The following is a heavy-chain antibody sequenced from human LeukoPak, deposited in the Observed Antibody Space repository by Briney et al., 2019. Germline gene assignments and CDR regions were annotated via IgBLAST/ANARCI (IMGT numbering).Heavy chain of an antibody. J-gene: IGHJ5*02. D-gene: IGHD6-19*01. CDR3: ARAVAENWFDP. V-gene: IGHV3-7*01. CDR2: IKQDGSDK. CDR1: GFTFSNYW. Sequence: GGSLRLSCAASGFTFSNYWMSWVRQAPGKGLEGVANIKQDGSDKYYVDSVKGRFTISRDNAKNSLYLQMNSLRAEDTAVYYCARAVAENWFDPWGQGTLVTVSS.